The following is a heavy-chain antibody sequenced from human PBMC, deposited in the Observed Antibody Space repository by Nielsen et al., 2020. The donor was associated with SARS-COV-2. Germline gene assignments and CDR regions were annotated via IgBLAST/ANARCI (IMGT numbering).Heavy chain of an antibody. CDR2: IWYDGSNK. J-gene: IGHJ4*02. Sequence: GGSLRLSCAASGFTFSSYGMHWVRQAPGKGLEWVAVIWYDGSNKYYADSVKGRFTISRDNSKNTLYLQMNSLRAEDTAVYYCARGVTIVGATGGYFDYWGQGTLVTVSS. D-gene: IGHD1-26*01. CDR1: GFTFSSYG. V-gene: IGHV3-33*01. CDR3: ARGVTIVGATGGYFDY.